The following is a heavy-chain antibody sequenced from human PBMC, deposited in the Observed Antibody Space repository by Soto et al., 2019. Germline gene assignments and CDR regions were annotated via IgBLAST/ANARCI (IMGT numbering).Heavy chain of an antibody. CDR3: ARASYYDILTGYYTGYFQH. CDR1: GGSFSGYY. D-gene: IGHD3-9*01. V-gene: IGHV4-34*01. Sequence: SETLSLTCAVYGGSFSGYYWSWIRQPPGKGLEWIGEINHSGSTNYNPSLKSRVTISVDTSKNQFSLKLSSVTAADTAVYYCARASYYDILTGYYTGYFQHWGQGTLVTVS. J-gene: IGHJ1*01. CDR2: INHSGST.